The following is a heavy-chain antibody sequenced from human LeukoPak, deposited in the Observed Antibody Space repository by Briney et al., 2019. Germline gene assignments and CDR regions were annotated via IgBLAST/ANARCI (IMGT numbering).Heavy chain of an antibody. D-gene: IGHD3-22*01. CDR3: ARAYYDSSGYYYYGMDV. J-gene: IGHJ6*02. V-gene: IGHV1-46*01. CDR2: INPSGGST. CDR1: GYTFTSSY. Sequence: ASVKVSCKASGYTFTSSYMHWVRQAPGQGLEWMGIINPSGGSTSYAQKFQGRVTMTRDTSTSTVYMELSSLRSEDTAVYYCARAYYDSSGYYYYGMDVRGQGTTVTVSS.